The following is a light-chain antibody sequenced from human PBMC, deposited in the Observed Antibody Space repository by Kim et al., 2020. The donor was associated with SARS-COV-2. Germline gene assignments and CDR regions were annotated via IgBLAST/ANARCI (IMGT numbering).Light chain of an antibody. CDR3: HQYNSYPYT. Sequence: SASVGDRVTITCRASQSINSWLAWYQQKPGKAPKLLIYKASSLESGVPSRFSGSESGTEFTLTISSLQPDDFATYYCHQYNSYPYTFGQGTKLEF. CDR1: QSINSW. J-gene: IGKJ2*01. CDR2: KAS. V-gene: IGKV1-5*03.